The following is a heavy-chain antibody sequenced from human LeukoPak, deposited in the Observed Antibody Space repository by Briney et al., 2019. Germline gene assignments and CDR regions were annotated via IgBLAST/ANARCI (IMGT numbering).Heavy chain of an antibody. Sequence: GGSVRLSCAASGFTFSNYGIQWVRQAPGRGLVGVAVKVYDGKKKLYAGSVRGRFTISGDNTKSTLYLKMNSQSREDTAVYYCAKDPKNIVLVGDGNHSLDNWFDPWGQGTLVTVSS. CDR1: GFTFSNYG. D-gene: IGHD2-15*01. V-gene: IGHV3-30*18. CDR2: KVYDGKKK. J-gene: IGHJ5*01. CDR3: AKDPKNIVLVGDGNHSLDNWFDP.